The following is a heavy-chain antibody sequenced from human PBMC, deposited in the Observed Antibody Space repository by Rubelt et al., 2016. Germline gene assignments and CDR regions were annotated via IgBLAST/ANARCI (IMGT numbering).Heavy chain of an antibody. CDR2: IYYSGST. CDR3: ARADYYDSSGYHNWFDP. CDR1: GGSISSGGYY. D-gene: IGHD3-22*01. Sequence: QVQLQESGPGLVKPSETLSLTCTVSGGSISSGGYYWSWIRQHPGKGLEWIGYIYYSGSTYYNPSLKSRVTISVDTFKNKFSLKLSSVTAAETAVYYCARADYYDSSGYHNWFDPWGQGTLVTVSS. V-gene: IGHV4-31*03. J-gene: IGHJ5*02.